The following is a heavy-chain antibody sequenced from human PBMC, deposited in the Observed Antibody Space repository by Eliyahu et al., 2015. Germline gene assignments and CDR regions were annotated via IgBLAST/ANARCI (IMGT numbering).Heavy chain of an antibody. CDR1: GYSISXGYY. Sequence: QVQLQESGPGLVKPSETLSLTCAVSGYSISXGYYWGWIRQPPGKGLEWIGSIYHSGSTYYNPSLKSRVTISVDTSKNQFSLKLSSVTAADTAVYYCARVRENMIVVALDAFDIWGQGTMVTVSS. CDR3: ARVRENMIVVALDAFDI. J-gene: IGHJ3*02. V-gene: IGHV4-38-2*01. D-gene: IGHD3-22*01. CDR2: IYHSGST.